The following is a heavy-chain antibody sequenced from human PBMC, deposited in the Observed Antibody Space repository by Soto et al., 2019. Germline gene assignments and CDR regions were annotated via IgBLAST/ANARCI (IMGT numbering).Heavy chain of an antibody. D-gene: IGHD3-22*01. V-gene: IGHV3-15*07. Sequence: GGSLRLSCAASGFTFSNAWMNWVRQAPGKGLEWVGRIKSKTDGGTTDYAAPVKGRFTISRDDSKNTLYLQMNSLKTEDTAVYYCTTDYYDSSGYYSYWGQGTLVTVSS. J-gene: IGHJ4*02. CDR3: TTDYYDSSGYYSY. CDR1: GFTFSNAW. CDR2: IKSKTDGGTT.